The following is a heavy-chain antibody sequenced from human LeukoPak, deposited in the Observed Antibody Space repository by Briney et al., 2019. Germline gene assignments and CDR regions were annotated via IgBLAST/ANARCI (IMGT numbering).Heavy chain of an antibody. D-gene: IGHD2-2*01. Sequence: SETLSLTCAVYGGSFSGYYWSWIRQPPGKGLEWIGEIDHSGSTNYNPSLKSRVTISVDTSKNQFSLKLSSVTAADTAVYYCAREEDCSSTSCPRAHNWFDPWGQGTLVTVSS. J-gene: IGHJ5*02. V-gene: IGHV4-34*01. CDR3: AREEDCSSTSCPRAHNWFDP. CDR2: IDHSGST. CDR1: GGSFSGYY.